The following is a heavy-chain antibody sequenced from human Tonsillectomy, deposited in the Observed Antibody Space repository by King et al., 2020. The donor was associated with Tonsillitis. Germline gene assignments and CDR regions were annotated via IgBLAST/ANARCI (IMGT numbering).Heavy chain of an antibody. D-gene: IGHD6-6*01. CDR3: TGWYGSSSTTSNF. CDR2: TNPDGSET. V-gene: IGHV3-7*02. J-gene: IGHJ4*02. Sequence: VQLVESGGGLVQPGVSLRLSCAATGFSFSRSWMSWVRQAPGKGLEWVAHTNPDGSETYYVGSVKGRFTCSRDNAKNSLYLQMNSLRVEDTAVYYCTGWYGSSSTTSNFWGQGTLVTVSS. CDR1: GFSFSRSW.